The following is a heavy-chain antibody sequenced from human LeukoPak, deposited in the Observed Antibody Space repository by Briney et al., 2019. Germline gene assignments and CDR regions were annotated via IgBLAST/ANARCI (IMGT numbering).Heavy chain of an antibody. Sequence: PGGSLRLSCAASGFTFNTYAMSWVRQAPGKGLEWVSAIMSSGGSTFYADSVRGRFTISRDNSNYTLYLQMNSLRAEDTAIYYCAKGNSWVDNWGQGTLVTVSS. CDR3: AKGNSWVDN. J-gene: IGHJ5*02. CDR2: IMSSGGST. V-gene: IGHV3-23*01. CDR1: GFTFNTYA. D-gene: IGHD5-24*01.